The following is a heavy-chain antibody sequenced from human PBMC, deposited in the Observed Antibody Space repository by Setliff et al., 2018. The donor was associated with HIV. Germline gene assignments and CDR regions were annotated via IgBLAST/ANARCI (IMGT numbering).Heavy chain of an antibody. CDR1: GFAFNTYD. CDR2: ISGSGDYI. CDR3: ARDAPGYSHVLDF. D-gene: IGHD5-18*01. Sequence: PGGSLRLSCVASGFAFNTYDMNWVRQAPGKGLEWVSGISGSGDYIYYADFARGRFTISRDSSKNTLYLQMKSLRAEDTALYFCARDAPGYSHVLDFWGQGTLVTVSS. J-gene: IGHJ4*02. V-gene: IGHV3-23*01.